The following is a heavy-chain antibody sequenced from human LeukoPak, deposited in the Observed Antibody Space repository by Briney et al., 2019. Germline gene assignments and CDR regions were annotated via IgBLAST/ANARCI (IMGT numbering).Heavy chain of an antibody. D-gene: IGHD3-10*01. CDR3: ARTYGLDGFDI. CDR2: INSDGSIT. V-gene: IGHV3-74*01. Sequence: PGRSLRLSCAASGFTFSRYWMHWVRQAPGKGLVWVSRINSDGSITSDADSVKGRSSISRDNAKNTLYLQTNSLRAEDTAVYYCARTYGLDGFDIWGLGTMVTVSS. CDR1: GFTFSRYW. J-gene: IGHJ3*02.